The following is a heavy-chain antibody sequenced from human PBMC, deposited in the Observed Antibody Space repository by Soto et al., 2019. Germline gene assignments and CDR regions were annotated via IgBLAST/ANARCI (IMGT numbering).Heavy chain of an antibody. CDR1: GFTFDDNA. V-gene: IGHV3-9*01. J-gene: IGHJ4*02. D-gene: IGHD3-16*01. CDR3: ATSKDRGGGTTFIY. CDR2: INWKSDI. Sequence: SLRLSCAVSGFTFDDNAIHWVRQAPEKSLEWVSGINWKSDIGYADSVKGRFTISRDNAENSLYLQMNSLRAEDTALYYCATSKDRGGGTTFIYWGQGTQVTVSS.